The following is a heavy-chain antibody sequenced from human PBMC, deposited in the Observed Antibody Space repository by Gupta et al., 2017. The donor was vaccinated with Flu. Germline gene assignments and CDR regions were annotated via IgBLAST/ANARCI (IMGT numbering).Heavy chain of an antibody. CDR1: GFTFGDYV. Sequence: EEPLVESGGGLLQPGRSLRLSCTASGFTFGDYVLTWFRQAPGKGLEWVGFIRTQPYGGTTEYAASVKGRFTISRDDSKNIAYLKMDSLQVEDTAVYYCSRDRDNWHDLGKTDGMDVWGQGTTVTVSS. CDR2: IRTQPYGGTT. J-gene: IGHJ6*02. V-gene: IGHV3-49*03. D-gene: IGHD1-1*01. CDR3: SRDRDNWHDLGKTDGMDV.